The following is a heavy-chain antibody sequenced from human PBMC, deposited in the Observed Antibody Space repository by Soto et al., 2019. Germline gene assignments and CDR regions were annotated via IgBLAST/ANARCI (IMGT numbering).Heavy chain of an antibody. CDR3: ARDQSEWEWEHYYYYYGMDV. J-gene: IGHJ6*02. V-gene: IGHV3-30-3*01. CDR2: ISYDGSNK. D-gene: IGHD1-26*01. CDR1: GFTFSSYA. Sequence: QVQLVESGGGVVQPGRSLRLSCAASGFTFSSYAMHWVRQAPGKGLEWVAVISYDGSNKYYADSVKGLFTISRDNSKNTLYLQMNSRRAEDTAVYYCARDQSEWEWEHYYYYYGMDVWGQGTTVTVSS.